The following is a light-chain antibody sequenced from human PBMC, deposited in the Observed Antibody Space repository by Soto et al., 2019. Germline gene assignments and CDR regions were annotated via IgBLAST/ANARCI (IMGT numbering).Light chain of an antibody. J-gene: IGKJ4*01. V-gene: IGKV3-20*01. CDR3: EQYGGSPLVT. CDR1: QSLSSGY. Sequence: ETVLTQSPGTLSLSPGERATLSCRASQSLSSGYLAWYQQRPGQAPRLLISGASSRAPGIPDRFSGTGSGTEFTLTISRLEPEDCAVYYCEQYGGSPLVTFGGGTKVEIK. CDR2: GAS.